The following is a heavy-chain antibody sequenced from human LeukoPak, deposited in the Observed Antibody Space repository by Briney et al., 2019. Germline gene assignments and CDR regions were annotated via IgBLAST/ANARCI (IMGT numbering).Heavy chain of an antibody. CDR1: GYGFTTYY. Sequence: GASVKVSCKASGYGFTTYYMHWVRQAPGQGLEWMGIINPSGDGTSYAQKFLGRVTMTRDTSTTTVYMALGSLRSEDTAAYYCARGPSSGAYFDYWGQGTLVTVSS. CDR2: INPSGDGT. D-gene: IGHD3-10*01. V-gene: IGHV1-46*01. CDR3: ARGPSSGAYFDY. J-gene: IGHJ4*01.